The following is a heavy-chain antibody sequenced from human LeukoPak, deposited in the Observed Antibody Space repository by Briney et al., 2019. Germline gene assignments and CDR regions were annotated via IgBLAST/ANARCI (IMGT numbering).Heavy chain of an antibody. CDR3: AKAWGRNYMIVVVMPDPANDAFDI. J-gene: IGHJ3*02. Sequence: SETLSLTCTVSGGSVSSGSYYWSWIRQPPGKGLEWIGYIYYSGSTNYNPSLKSRVTISVDTSKNQFSLKLSSVTAADTAVYYCAKAWGRNYMIVVVMPDPANDAFDIWGQGTMVTVSS. V-gene: IGHV4-61*01. CDR1: GGSVSSGSYY. D-gene: IGHD3-22*01. CDR2: IYYSGST.